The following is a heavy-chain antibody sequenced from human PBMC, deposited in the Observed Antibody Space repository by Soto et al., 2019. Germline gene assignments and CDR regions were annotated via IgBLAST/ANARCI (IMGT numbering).Heavy chain of an antibody. CDR2: INPSGGST. V-gene: IGHV1-46*01. Sequence: ASLKVSCKASGYTCTSYYMHWVRQAPRQGLEWMGIINPSGGSTSYAQQFQGRVTMTRDTSTSTVYMELSSLRSEDTAVYYCASHYGGNSANYYYYGMDVWGQGTTVTSP. CDR3: ASHYGGNSANYYYYGMDV. J-gene: IGHJ6*02. CDR1: GYTCTSYY. D-gene: IGHD4-17*01.